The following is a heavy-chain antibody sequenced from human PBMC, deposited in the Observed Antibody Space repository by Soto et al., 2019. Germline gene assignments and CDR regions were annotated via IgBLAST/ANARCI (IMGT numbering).Heavy chain of an antibody. Sequence: GGSLRLSCAASGFTFSNYAMSWVRQAPGKGLEWVSAISGSGGSTYYADTVKGRFTISRDNSNNTLYLQMNSLRAEDTAVYYCLKGPRVHYYDSGSSYYWGQGTLVTVSS. CDR3: LKGPRVHYYDSGSSYY. CDR1: GFTFSNYA. CDR2: ISGSGGST. V-gene: IGHV3-23*01. J-gene: IGHJ4*02. D-gene: IGHD3-10*01.